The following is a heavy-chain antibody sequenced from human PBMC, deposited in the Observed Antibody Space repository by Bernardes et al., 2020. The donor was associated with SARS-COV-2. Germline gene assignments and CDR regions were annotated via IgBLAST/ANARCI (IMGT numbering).Heavy chain of an antibody. CDR3: ATAPHYYYGLDG. CDR1: GFTFSSYA. J-gene: IGHJ6*02. V-gene: IGHV3-23*01. Sequence: GGSLRLSCAASGFTFSSYAMSWVRQAPGKGLEWVSLLYSGGTTYYADSVKGRFTVSRDNSKNTLFLQMIDLRAEDTAIYYCATAPHYYYGLDGWGQGTAVTVSS. CDR2: LYSGGTT.